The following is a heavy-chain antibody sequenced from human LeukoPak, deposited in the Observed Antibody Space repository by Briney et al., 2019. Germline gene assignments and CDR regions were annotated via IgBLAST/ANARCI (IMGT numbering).Heavy chain of an antibody. Sequence: PGGSLRLSCAASGFTFSSYWMSWVRQAPGKGLEWVANIKQDGSEKYYVDSVKGRFTISRDNAKNSLYLQMNSLRAEDMAVYYCASDPGDIAADHWGQGTLVTVSS. CDR1: GFTFSSYW. D-gene: IGHD6-25*01. J-gene: IGHJ4*02. CDR2: IKQDGSEK. V-gene: IGHV3-7*01. CDR3: ASDPGDIAADH.